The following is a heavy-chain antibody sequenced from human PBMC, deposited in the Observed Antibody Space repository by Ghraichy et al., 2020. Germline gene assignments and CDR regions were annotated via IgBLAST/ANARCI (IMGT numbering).Heavy chain of an antibody. CDR2: ISSTGGRK. V-gene: IGHV3-23*01. J-gene: IGHJ4*02. Sequence: GGSLRLSCAASGFTFSNYVMSWVRQAPGKGLEWVSAISSTGGRKYYADSVKGRFTISRDNSNNTLYLQMNSLRAEDTAIYYCAKVNDYWGQGTLDTVSS. CDR3: AKVNDY. CDR1: GFTFSNYV.